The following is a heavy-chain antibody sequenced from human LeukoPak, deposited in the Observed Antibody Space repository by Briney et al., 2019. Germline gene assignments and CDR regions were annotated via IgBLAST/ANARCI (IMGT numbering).Heavy chain of an antibody. CDR3: ARDPSVAQGWYYYYYMDV. V-gene: IGHV1-24*01. CDR1: GYTLTELS. CDR2: FDPEDGET. J-gene: IGHJ6*03. D-gene: IGHD2-15*01. Sequence: GASVKVSCKVSGYTLTELSMHWVRQAPGKGLEWMGGFDPEDGETIYAQKFQGRVTMTEDTSTDTAYMELSSLRSEDTAVYYCARDPSVAQGWYYYYYMDVWGKGTTVTVSS.